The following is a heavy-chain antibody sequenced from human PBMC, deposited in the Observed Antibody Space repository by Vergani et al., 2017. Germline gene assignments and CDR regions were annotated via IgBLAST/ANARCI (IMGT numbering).Heavy chain of an antibody. V-gene: IGHV5-51*01. J-gene: IGHJ4*02. CDR1: EYSFGNYW. D-gene: IGHD1-1*01. Sequence: EVALVQSGPDMRKPGESLKIPCKGSEYSFGNYWIGWVRQLPGKGLEWMGIIYPADSDTRYSPSFQGQVTISADKSISTAFLQLDSLKASDTALYYCARHTTYTDSWGQGTLVTVSS. CDR3: ARHTTYTDS. CDR2: IYPADSDT.